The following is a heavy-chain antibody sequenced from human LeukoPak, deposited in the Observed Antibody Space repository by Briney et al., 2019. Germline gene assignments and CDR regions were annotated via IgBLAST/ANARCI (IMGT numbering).Heavy chain of an antibody. CDR1: GYTFTSYG. CDR3: ARDTVGGGRVVWFDP. V-gene: IGHV1-18*01. D-gene: IGHD1-26*01. Sequence: GASVKVSCKASGYTFTSYGISWVRQAPGQGLEWMGWISAYNGNTNYPQKLQGRVTMTTDTSTSTAYMELRSLRSDDTAVYYCARDTVGGGRVVWFDPWGQGTLVTVSS. CDR2: ISAYNGNT. J-gene: IGHJ5*02.